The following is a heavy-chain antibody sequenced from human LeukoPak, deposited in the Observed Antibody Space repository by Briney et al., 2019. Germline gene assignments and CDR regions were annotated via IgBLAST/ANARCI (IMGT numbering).Heavy chain of an antibody. V-gene: IGHV4-39*07. J-gene: IGHJ4*02. D-gene: IGHD7-27*01. CDR2: IYYSGTT. CDR1: GGSIGKTSYY. CDR3: ARSRLGMGGYYFDY. Sequence: SETLSLTCTVSGGSIGKTSYYWGWIRRPPGKGLEWIGNIYYSGTTYYNPSLKSRVTISVDTSKNQFSLTLNSVTAADTAVYFCARSRLGMGGYYFDYWGQGTLVTVSS.